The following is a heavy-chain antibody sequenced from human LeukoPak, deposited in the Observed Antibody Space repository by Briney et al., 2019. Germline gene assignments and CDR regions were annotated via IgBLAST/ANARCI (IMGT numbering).Heavy chain of an antibody. CDR1: GYTFTGYY. Sequence: ASVKVSCKASGYTFTGYYMHCVRQAPGQGLEWMGWMNPNSGNTGYAQKFQGRVTITRNTSISTAYMELSSLRSEDTAVYYCARGRGGCSSTSCYRGAYMDVWGKGTTVTVSS. CDR3: ARGRGGCSSTSCYRGAYMDV. V-gene: IGHV1-8*03. J-gene: IGHJ6*03. CDR2: MNPNSGNT. D-gene: IGHD2-2*02.